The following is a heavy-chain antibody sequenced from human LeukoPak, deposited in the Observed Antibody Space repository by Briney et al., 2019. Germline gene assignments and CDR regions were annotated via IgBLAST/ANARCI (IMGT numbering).Heavy chain of an antibody. CDR3: ARGANYYYYYGIDI. CDR2: IYYTGST. J-gene: IGHJ6*02. V-gene: IGHV4-59*01. Sequence: SETLSLTCTVSGGSISQYYWSWIRQPPGKGLEWIGYIYYTGSTNYNPSLKSRVTISLDTSKNQFSLKLSSVSAADTAVYYCARGANYYYYYGIDIWGQGTTVTVSS. CDR1: GGSISQYY.